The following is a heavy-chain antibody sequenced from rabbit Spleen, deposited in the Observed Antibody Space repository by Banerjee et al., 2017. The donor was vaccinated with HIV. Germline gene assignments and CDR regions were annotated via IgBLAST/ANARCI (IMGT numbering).Heavy chain of an antibody. Sequence: QEQLKETGGGLVQPGGSLKLSCKASGFDLSNYGVSWVRQAPGKGPEWIAYIYPGFLIRNYANSVKGRFTISSDNAQNTVFLQMTSLTASDTATYFCARGGYSVGWVPNYFNLWGQGTLVTVS. CDR2: IYPGFLIR. CDR1: GFDLSNYG. J-gene: IGHJ4*01. CDR3: ARGGYSVGWVPNYFNL. V-gene: IGHV1S47*01. D-gene: IGHD4-1*01.